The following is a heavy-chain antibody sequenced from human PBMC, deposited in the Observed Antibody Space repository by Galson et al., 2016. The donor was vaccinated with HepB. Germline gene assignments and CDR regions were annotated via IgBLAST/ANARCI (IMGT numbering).Heavy chain of an antibody. CDR2: IAASGGGP. D-gene: IGHD2-8*02. CDR1: GFTFNNYA. J-gene: IGHJ4*02. CDR3: AKPGGYNLGHFDF. Sequence: SLRLSCAASGFTFNNYAMNWVRQAPGKGLEWVSVIAASGGGPSYAGSVKGRFTISRDNSKNTLYLQMNNLRSEDSDVYFCAKPGGYNLGHFDFWGQGTLVSVSS. V-gene: IGHV3-23*01.